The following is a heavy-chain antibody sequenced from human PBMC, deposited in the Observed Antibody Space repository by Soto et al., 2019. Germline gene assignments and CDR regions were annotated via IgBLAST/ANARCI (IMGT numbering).Heavy chain of an antibody. Sequence: HPGGSLRLSCAASGFTFSSYDMHWIRQATGKGLEWVSAIGTAGDTYYPGSVKGRFTISRENAKNSLYLQMNSLRAGDRAVYYCARGGQQLVYYYGMGVWGQGTTVTVSS. J-gene: IGHJ6*02. D-gene: IGHD6-13*01. CDR1: GFTFSSYD. CDR3: ARGGQQLVYYYGMGV. CDR2: IGTAGDT. V-gene: IGHV3-13*01.